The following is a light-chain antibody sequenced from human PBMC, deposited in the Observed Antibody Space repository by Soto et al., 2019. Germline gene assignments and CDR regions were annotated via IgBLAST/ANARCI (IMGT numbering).Light chain of an antibody. CDR2: QVS. Sequence: DVVMTQYQLSLPVTLGQPASISCNSIQSLVHSSGNTYLNWFLQRPGHSPRRLIYQVSNRDSGVPDRFSGRGSGTDFTLEISRVETDDVGIYYCQQYGSSPITFGQGTRLEIK. J-gene: IGKJ5*01. CDR1: QSLVHSSGNTY. CDR3: QQYGSSPIT. V-gene: IGKV2-30*02.